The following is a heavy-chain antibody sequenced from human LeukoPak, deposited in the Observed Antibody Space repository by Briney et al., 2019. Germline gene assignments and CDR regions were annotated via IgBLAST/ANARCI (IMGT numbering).Heavy chain of an antibody. CDR3: ARHVGISGIAAAGIDY. CDR2: IYPGDSDT. V-gene: IGHV5-51*01. CDR1: GYSFTSYW. Sequence: GESLKISCKGSGYSFTSYWIGWVRQMPGKGLEWMGIIYPGDSDTRYSPSFQGQVTISADKSISTAYPQWSSLKASDTAMYYCARHVGISGIAAAGIDYWGQGTLVTVSS. J-gene: IGHJ4*02. D-gene: IGHD6-13*01.